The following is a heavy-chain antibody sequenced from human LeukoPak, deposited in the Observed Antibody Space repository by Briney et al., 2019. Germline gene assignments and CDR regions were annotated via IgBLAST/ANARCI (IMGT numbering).Heavy chain of an antibody. J-gene: IGHJ4*02. D-gene: IGHD5-18*01. Sequence: SETLSLTCTVSGGSISSYYWSWIRQPPGKGLEWIGYIYYSGSTNYNPSLKGRVTMSVDTSKNQFSLKLSSVTAADTAVYYCARHRAAMDFFDYWGQGTLVTVSS. CDR2: IYYSGST. CDR1: GGSISSYY. V-gene: IGHV4-59*08. CDR3: ARHRAAMDFFDY.